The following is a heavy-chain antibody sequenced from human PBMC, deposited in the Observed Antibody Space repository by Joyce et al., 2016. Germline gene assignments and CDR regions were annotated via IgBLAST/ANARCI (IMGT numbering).Heavy chain of an antibody. D-gene: IGHD2-15*01. V-gene: IGHV3-30*18. CDR1: GFPFNEHG. J-gene: IGHJ4*02. Sequence: QVQLVESGGGVVRPGGSLRLSCVASGFPFNEHGMQWVRQAPGNGLEWGALITSEGSRQLYTDSVKGRFTISRDNSRNTVYLQMDSLRPDDTAVFYCAKRGFCSGGRCYSFHFHLWGQGTLVTVSA. CDR3: AKRGFCSGGRCYSFHFHL. CDR2: ITSEGSRQ.